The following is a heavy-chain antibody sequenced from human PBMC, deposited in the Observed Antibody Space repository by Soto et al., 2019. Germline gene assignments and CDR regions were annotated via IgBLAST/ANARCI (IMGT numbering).Heavy chain of an antibody. CDR1: GYSSSNYY. J-gene: IGHJ4*02. D-gene: IGHD2-21*02. V-gene: IGHV1-46*01. CDR2: VNPYGAST. CDR3: ASVTTIWSN. Sequence: ASVKVSCKASGYSSSNYYTHWARQAPGQGLEWMGIVNPYGASTNYAQRFQGRVTLTRDTSTNTDYMELSRLTSDDTATYYCASVTTIWSNWGQGTLVTVSS.